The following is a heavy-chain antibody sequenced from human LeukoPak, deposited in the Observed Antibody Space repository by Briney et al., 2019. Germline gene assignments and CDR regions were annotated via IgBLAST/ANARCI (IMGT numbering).Heavy chain of an antibody. CDR2: XXXDGSNK. J-gene: IGHJ6*02. V-gene: IGHV3-30*18. Sequence: GRSLRLSCAASGFTFSSYGMHWVRQAPGKRLEXXXXXXXDGSNKYYADSVKGRFTISRDNSKNTLYLQMNSLRAEDTAVYYCAKDLDSSGWAYYYYSMDVWGQGTTVTVSS. CDR3: AKDLDSSGWAYYYYSMDV. D-gene: IGHD6-19*01. CDR1: GFTFSSYG.